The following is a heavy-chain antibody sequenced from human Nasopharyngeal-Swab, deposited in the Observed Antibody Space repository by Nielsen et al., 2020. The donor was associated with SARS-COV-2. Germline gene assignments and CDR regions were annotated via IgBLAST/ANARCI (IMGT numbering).Heavy chain of an antibody. D-gene: IGHD1-26*01. Sequence: SETLSLTCTVSGGSISSSNYYWGWIRQPPGKGLEWIGNIYFNGGTYYNPSLKSRVTMSVDTSKNQFSLKLSSVTAADTAVYYCARQRSWYYGMDVWGQGTTVTVSS. CDR1: GGSISSSNYY. V-gene: IGHV4-39*07. J-gene: IGHJ6*02. CDR2: IYFNGGT. CDR3: ARQRSWYYGMDV.